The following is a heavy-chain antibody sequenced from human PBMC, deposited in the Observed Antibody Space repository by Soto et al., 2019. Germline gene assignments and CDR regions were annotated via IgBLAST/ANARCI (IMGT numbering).Heavy chain of an antibody. J-gene: IGHJ4*02. D-gene: IGHD3-3*01. Sequence: GGSLRLSCAASGFTFSSYAMHWVRQAPGKGLEWVAVISYDGSNKYYADSVKGRFTISRDNSKNTLYLQMNSLRAEDTAVYYCASSEDYDFWSGSGYWGQGTLVTVSS. CDR3: ASSEDYDFWSGSGY. V-gene: IGHV3-30-3*01. CDR1: GFTFSSYA. CDR2: ISYDGSNK.